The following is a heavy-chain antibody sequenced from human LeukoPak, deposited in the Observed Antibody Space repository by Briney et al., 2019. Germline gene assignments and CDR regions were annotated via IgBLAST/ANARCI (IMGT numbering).Heavy chain of an antibody. Sequence: GGSLRLSCAASGFXFSSYAMSWVRQAPGKGLEWVSAISGSGSSTYYADSVKGRFTISRDNSKNTLYLQMNSLRAEDTAVYYCAKDRDYYDSSGYPTPYYFDYWGQGTLVTVSS. V-gene: IGHV3-23*01. CDR1: GFXFSSYA. CDR3: AKDRDYYDSSGYPTPYYFDY. D-gene: IGHD3-22*01. CDR2: ISGSGSST. J-gene: IGHJ4*02.